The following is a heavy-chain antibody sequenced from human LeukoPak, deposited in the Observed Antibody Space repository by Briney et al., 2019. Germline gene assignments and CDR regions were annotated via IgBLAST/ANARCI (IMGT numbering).Heavy chain of an antibody. CDR1: GYTFTGYY. Sequence: ASVKVSCKASGYTFTGYYMHWGRQAPGQGLEWMGWINPNSGGTNYAQKFQGRVTMTRDTSISTAYMELSRLRSDDTAVYYCARSSSGTAMVYQIDYWGQGTLVTVSS. D-gene: IGHD5-18*01. CDR3: ARSSSGTAMVYQIDY. V-gene: IGHV1-2*02. J-gene: IGHJ4*02. CDR2: INPNSGGT.